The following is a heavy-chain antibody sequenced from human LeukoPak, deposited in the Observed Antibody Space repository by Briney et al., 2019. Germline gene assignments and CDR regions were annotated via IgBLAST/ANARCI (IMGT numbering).Heavy chain of an antibody. J-gene: IGHJ4*02. CDR3: ARSHDSSGFPFDY. V-gene: IGHV4-31*03. CDR1: SGSISSGVYY. Sequence: SETLSLTCTVSSGSISSGVYYWSWIRQYPGEGLEWIGYIHYSGATYSNPSLESRVTISVDTSKNQFSLNLSSVTAADTAVYFCARSHDSSGFPFDYWGQGTPVTVSS. D-gene: IGHD3-22*01. CDR2: IHYSGAT.